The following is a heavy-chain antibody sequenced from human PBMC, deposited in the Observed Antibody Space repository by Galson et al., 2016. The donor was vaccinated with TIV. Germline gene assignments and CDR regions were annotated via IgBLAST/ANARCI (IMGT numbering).Heavy chain of an antibody. J-gene: IGHJ6*02. V-gene: IGHV1-2*02. CDR1: GYTFTGYF. CDR2: INPNSGGT. Sequence: SGAEVKKPGESLKISCKASGYTFTGYFMHWVRQAPGQGFEWMGWINPNSGGTNFAQKFQDRVTMTRDTSINTVYMEVSRLKTDDTALYYCARDRRRGYLSYNGMDVWGQGTTVIVAS. CDR3: ARDRRRGYLSYNGMDV. D-gene: IGHD1-1*01.